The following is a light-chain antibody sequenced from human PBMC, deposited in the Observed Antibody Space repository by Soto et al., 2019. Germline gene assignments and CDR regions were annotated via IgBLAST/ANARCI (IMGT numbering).Light chain of an antibody. CDR2: DVS. Sequence: QSALTQPRSVSRSPGQSVTISCTGTSSDVGDSNYVSWYQPYPGKAPKIVIYDVSKRPSGVPDRFSGSKSGTTASLTISVLQAEDEADYYSWSFECGYSFWVFGGGTKLTVL. V-gene: IGLV2-11*01. J-gene: IGLJ3*02. CDR1: SSDVGDSNY. CDR3: WSFECGYSFWV.